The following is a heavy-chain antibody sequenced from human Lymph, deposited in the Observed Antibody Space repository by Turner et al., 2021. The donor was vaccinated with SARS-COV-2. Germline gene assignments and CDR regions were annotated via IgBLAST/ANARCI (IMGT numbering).Heavy chain of an antibody. CDR1: GFTFSSYG. Sequence: QVQLVESGGGVVQPGRSLRLSCAASGFTFSSYGMHWVRQAPGKGLGWVAVRSYDGSNKYYADSVKGRFTISRDNTKKTLYLQMNSLRAEDTAVYYCAKVRSIFGVVIGGMDVWGQGTTVTVSS. V-gene: IGHV3-30*18. D-gene: IGHD3-3*01. J-gene: IGHJ6*02. CDR3: AKVRSIFGVVIGGMDV. CDR2: RSYDGSNK.